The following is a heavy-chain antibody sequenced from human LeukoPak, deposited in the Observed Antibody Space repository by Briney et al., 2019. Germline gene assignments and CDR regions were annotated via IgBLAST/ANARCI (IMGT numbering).Heavy chain of an antibody. CDR2: IYYSGYT. J-gene: IGHJ4*02. D-gene: IGHD3-22*01. V-gene: IGHV4-59*01. CDR3: ARSDFYHSSGYHFDY. CDR1: GGSISTSY. Sequence: PSETLSLTCTVSGGSISTSYWSWIRQPPGKGLAWIGYIYYSGYTNYDPSLKSRVTISVDTSKNQFSLKLSSVTAADTAVYYCARSDFYHSSGYHFDYWGQGTLVTVSS.